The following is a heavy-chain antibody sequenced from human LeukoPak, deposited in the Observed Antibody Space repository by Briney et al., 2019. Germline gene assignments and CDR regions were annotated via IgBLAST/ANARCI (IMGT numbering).Heavy chain of an antibody. Sequence: GSLRLSCAASGFTFSSYSMNWVRQAPGKGLEWVSSISSSSSYIYYADSVKGRFTISRDNSKNSLYLQMNSLRAEDTALYYCAKSEQQLTSLGGYFDYWGQGTLVTVSS. J-gene: IGHJ4*02. V-gene: IGHV3-21*04. CDR2: ISSSSSYI. D-gene: IGHD6-13*01. CDR1: GFTFSSYS. CDR3: AKSEQQLTSLGGYFDY.